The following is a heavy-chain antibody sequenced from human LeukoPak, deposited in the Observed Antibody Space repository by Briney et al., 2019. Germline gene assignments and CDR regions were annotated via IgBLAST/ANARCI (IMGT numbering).Heavy chain of an antibody. V-gene: IGHV1-2*02. CDR3: ARGGPGIAVAGFDY. CDR2: INPNSGGT. D-gene: IGHD6-19*01. CDR1: GYTFTGYY. J-gene: IGHJ4*02. Sequence: GASVKVSCKASGYTFTGYYMHWVRQAPGQVLEWMGWINPNSGGTNYAQKFQGRVTMTRDTSISTAYMELSRLRSDDTAVYYCARGGPGIAVAGFDYWGQGTLVTVSS.